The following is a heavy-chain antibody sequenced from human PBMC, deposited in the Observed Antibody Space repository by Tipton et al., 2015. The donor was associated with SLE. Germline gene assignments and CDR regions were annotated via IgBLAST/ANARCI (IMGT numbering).Heavy chain of an antibody. V-gene: IGHV4-59*12. CDR1: GGSISSYY. CDR2: IYYSGST. Sequence: TLSLTCTVSGGSISSYYWSWIRQPPGKGLECIGYIYYSGSTNYNPSLKSRVTISVDTSKNQFSLKLSSVTAADTAVYYCARGSRIVATIPYYFDYWGQGTLVTVSS. CDR3: ARGSRIVATIPYYFDY. J-gene: IGHJ4*02. D-gene: IGHD5-12*01.